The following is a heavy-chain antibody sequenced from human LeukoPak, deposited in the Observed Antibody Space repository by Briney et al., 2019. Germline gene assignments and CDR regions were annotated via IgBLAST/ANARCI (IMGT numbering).Heavy chain of an antibody. CDR1: GFTFSSYS. J-gene: IGHJ3*02. CDR2: ISYDGSNK. CDR3: AKDRSFWGYDDGAFDI. D-gene: IGHD3-3*01. Sequence: GGSLRLSCAASGFTFSSYSMNWVRQAPGKGLEWVAVISYDGSNKYYADSVKGRFTISRDNSKNTLYLQMNSLRAEDTAVYYCAKDRSFWGYDDGAFDIWGQGTMVTASS. V-gene: IGHV3-30*18.